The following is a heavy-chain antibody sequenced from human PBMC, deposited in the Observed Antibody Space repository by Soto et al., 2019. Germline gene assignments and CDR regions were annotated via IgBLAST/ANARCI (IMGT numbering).Heavy chain of an antibody. D-gene: IGHD6-13*01. V-gene: IGHV1-8*01. CDR3: AKGSFSSWFHYFDY. CDR1: GYTFTSYD. Sequence: QVQLVQSGAEVKKPGASVKVSCKASGYTFTSYDINWVRQATGQGLEWMGWMNPNSGNIGYAQKFQGRVTMTRNTSISTAYMELSSLRSEDTAVYYCAKGSFSSWFHYFDYWGQGTLVTVSS. J-gene: IGHJ4*02. CDR2: MNPNSGNI.